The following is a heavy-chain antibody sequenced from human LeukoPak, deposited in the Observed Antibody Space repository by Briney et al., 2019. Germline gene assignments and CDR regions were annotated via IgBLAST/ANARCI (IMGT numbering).Heavy chain of an antibody. D-gene: IGHD3-10*01. CDR2: IYYIGST. Sequence: SETLSLTCSVSGDSISSSSSSYYWGWIRQPPGKGLEWIGSIYYIGSTYYNPSLRTRITISLDRPKNQFSLKLSSVTAADTAVYYCAREYYYGSGHAFDIWGQGTMVTVSS. CDR1: GDSISSSSSSYY. J-gene: IGHJ3*02. CDR3: AREYYYGSGHAFDI. V-gene: IGHV4-39*07.